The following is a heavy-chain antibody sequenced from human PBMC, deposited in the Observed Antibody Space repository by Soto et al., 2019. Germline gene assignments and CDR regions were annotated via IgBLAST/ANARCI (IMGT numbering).Heavy chain of an antibody. Sequence: QVQLVQSGAEVKKPGASVKVSCKASGYTFTRSGISWVRQAPGQGPEWMGWISSYNGDTNYAQTFQGRVTMTTDTSTSTAYMELRSLRSDDTAVYHSAREGVASYDYYCMDVWGQGTPVTVSS. D-gene: IGHD5-12*01. CDR3: AREGVASYDYYCMDV. V-gene: IGHV1-18*01. CDR1: GYTFTRSG. CDR2: ISSYNGDT. J-gene: IGHJ6*02.